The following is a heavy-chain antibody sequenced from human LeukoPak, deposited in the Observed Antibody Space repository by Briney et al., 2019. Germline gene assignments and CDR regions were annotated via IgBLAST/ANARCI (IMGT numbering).Heavy chain of an antibody. CDR3: TTTPTKYYDFWSAYNDY. D-gene: IGHD3-3*01. V-gene: IGHV3-15*07. Sequence: GGSLRLSCAASGFTFTNAWMNWVRQAPGKGLEWVGRIKSKTDGGTTDYAAPVRGRFTISRDDSKNTLYLQMNSLKTEDTAVYYCTTTPTKYYDFWSAYNDYWGQGTLVTVSS. J-gene: IGHJ4*02. CDR2: IKSKTDGGTT. CDR1: GFTFTNAW.